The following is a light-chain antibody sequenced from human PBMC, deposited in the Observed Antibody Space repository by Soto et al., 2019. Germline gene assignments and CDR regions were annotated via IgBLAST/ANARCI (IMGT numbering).Light chain of an antibody. Sequence: DIQMTQSPSSVSASVGDRVTITCRASQNVNNWLAWYQQKPGKAPKLLIYTASSLQSGVPSRFSGSGSGTDFILTISSLQPEDFASYYCKQAVIFPLAFGGGTKVEIK. CDR3: KQAVIFPLA. CDR1: QNVNNW. J-gene: IGKJ4*01. V-gene: IGKV1-12*01. CDR2: TAS.